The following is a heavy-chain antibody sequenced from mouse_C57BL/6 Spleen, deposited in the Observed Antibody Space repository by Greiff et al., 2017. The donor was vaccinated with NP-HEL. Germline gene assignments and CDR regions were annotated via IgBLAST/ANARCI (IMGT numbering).Heavy chain of an antibody. CDR1: GFTFSSYG. CDR3: ARVFAY. CDR2: ISSGGSYT. V-gene: IGHV5-6*02. J-gene: IGHJ3*01. Sequence: EVMLVESGGDLVKPGGSLKLSCAASGFTFSSYGMYWVRQTPDKRLEWVATISSGGSYTYYPDSVKGRFTISRDNAKNTLYLQMSSLKSEDTAMYYCARVFAYWGQGTLVTVSA.